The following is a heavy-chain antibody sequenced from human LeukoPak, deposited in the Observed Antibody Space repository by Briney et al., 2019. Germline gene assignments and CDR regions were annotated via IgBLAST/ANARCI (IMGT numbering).Heavy chain of an antibody. CDR3: ARAEETGVWQQGYYYYGMDV. V-gene: IGHV3-7*03. D-gene: IGHD6-13*01. CDR2: MNQDGSQK. Sequence: GGSLRLSCAGPEFIFSTYWMCWVRQAPGKGLEWVANMNQDGSQKYYMDSVKGRFTISRDNAKNSLYLQMNSLRAEDTAVYYCARAEETGVWQQGYYYYGMDVWGQGTTITVSS. CDR1: EFIFSTYW. J-gene: IGHJ6*02.